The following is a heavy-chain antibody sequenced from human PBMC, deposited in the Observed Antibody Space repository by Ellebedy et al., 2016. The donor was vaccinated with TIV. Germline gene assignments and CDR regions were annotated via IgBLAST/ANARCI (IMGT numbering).Heavy chain of an antibody. CDR2: VYHSGST. Sequence: GSLRLXCSVSNGSLSSGGYYWAWIRQPPGKGLEWIGSVYHSGSTYYHSSLKSRVTISVDSSNNQFSLKLTSVTAADTAVYYCARLGRITLFARNPWFDPWGQGTLVTVSA. V-gene: IGHV4-39*01. CDR1: NGSLSSGGYY. J-gene: IGHJ5*02. CDR3: ARLGRITLFARNPWFDP. D-gene: IGHD3-3*01.